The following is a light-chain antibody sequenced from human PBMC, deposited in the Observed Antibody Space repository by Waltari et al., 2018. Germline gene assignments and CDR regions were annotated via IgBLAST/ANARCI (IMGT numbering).Light chain of an antibody. CDR3: QQYYRTPLT. Sequence: DIVMTQSPDSLAVSLGERAPIHCKSSQSVLYSSNNKNYLAWYQQKPGQPPKLLIYWASTRESGVPDRFSGSGSGTDFTLTISSLQAEDVAVYYCQQYYRTPLTFGGGTKVEIK. J-gene: IGKJ4*01. CDR1: QSVLYSSNNKNY. CDR2: WAS. V-gene: IGKV4-1*01.